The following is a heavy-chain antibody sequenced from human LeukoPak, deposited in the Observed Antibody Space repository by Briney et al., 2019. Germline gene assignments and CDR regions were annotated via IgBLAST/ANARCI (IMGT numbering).Heavy chain of an antibody. V-gene: IGHV3-7*01. Sequence: GSLRLTCAASGFTLSSYWMSWVRQAPGKGLEWVANIKQDGSEKYYVDSVKGRFTISRDNAKNSLYLQMNSLRAEDTAVYYCASTTAGFDYWGQGTLVTVSS. CDR1: GFTLSSYW. CDR2: IKQDGSEK. CDR3: ASTTAGFDY. J-gene: IGHJ4*02. D-gene: IGHD6-13*01.